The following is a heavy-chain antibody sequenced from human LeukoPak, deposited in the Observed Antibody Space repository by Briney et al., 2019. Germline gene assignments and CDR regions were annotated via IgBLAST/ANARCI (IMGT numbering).Heavy chain of an antibody. V-gene: IGHV6-1*01. CDR1: GDSFSSKSTA. CDR2: TYYRSKWYT. J-gene: IGHJ6*02. CDR3: ARELGYYYYGMDV. Sequence: SQTLSLTCAISGDSFSSKSTAWNWIRQSPSRGLEWLRRTYYRSKWYTGYAVSVKGRITINPDTSKNQFSLQLNSVTPEDTAVYYCARELGYYYYGMDVWGQGTTVTVSS. D-gene: IGHD7-27*01.